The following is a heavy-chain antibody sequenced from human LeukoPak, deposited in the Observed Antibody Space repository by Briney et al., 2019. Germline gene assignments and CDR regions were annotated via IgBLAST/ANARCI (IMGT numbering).Heavy chain of an antibody. CDR1: GFTVSSLA. Sequence: GGSLRLSCAAYGFTVSSLALNWASQAPGKGLEWVSTMSGDATSTYYADSVKGRFTISRDNSKTTLFLQMNSLRAEDTAVYYCAKRTSGSSWYSSDSWGQGTLVTVSS. CDR3: AKRTSGSSWYSSDS. V-gene: IGHV3-23*01. CDR2: MSGDATST. D-gene: IGHD6-13*01. J-gene: IGHJ4*02.